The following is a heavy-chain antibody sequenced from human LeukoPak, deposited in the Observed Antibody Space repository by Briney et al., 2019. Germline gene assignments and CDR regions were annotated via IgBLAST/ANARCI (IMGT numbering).Heavy chain of an antibody. J-gene: IGHJ5*01. CDR2: ICYSGTT. D-gene: IGHD6-19*01. V-gene: IGHV4-59*08. Sequence: SETLSLTCAVSGGSISNYCWSWSRQPPGKGLEWIGYICYSGTTNYNPSLKSRVTISVDRSKNQFSLKLISVTAADTAVYYCARHSPPRIAVAGTTWWFDPWGQGTLVTVSS. CDR3: ARHSPPRIAVAGTTWWFDP. CDR1: GGSISNYC.